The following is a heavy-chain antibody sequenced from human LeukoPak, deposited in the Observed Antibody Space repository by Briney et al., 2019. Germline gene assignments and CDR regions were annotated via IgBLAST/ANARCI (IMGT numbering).Heavy chain of an antibody. CDR3: ARAEYDISGYWDAFDI. Sequence: SETLSLTCTVSGDPINSYYWSWLRQPPGKGLEWIGYIYYSESTNYNPSLKSRVTISVGTSNNQFSLRLSSVTAADTAVYYCARAEYDISGYWDAFDIWGQGTMVTVSS. J-gene: IGHJ3*02. D-gene: IGHD3-22*01. CDR2: IYYSEST. CDR1: GDPINSYY. V-gene: IGHV4-59*08.